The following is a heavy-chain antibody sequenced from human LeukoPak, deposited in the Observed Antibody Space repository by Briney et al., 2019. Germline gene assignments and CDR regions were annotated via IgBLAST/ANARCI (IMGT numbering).Heavy chain of an antibody. CDR3: ARGGTMVRGSKKRAFDI. V-gene: IGHV3-11*01. Sequence: SGGSLRLSCAASGFTFSDYYMSWIRQAPGKGLEWVSYISSSGSTIYYADSVKGRFTTSRDNAKNSLYLQMNSLRAEDTAVYYCARGGTMVRGSKKRAFDIWGQGTMVTVSS. CDR2: ISSSGSTI. CDR1: GFTFSDYY. D-gene: IGHD3-10*01. J-gene: IGHJ3*02.